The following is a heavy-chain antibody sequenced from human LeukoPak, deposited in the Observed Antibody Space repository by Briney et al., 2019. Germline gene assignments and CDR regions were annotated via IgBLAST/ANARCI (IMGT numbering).Heavy chain of an antibody. Sequence: PSETLSLTCTVSGGSVSSGSYYWNWIRQPPGKVLEWIGYIYYSGSTNYNPSLKSRVTISVDTSKNQFSLKLSSVTAADTAVYYCAIVDCSGGSCYAFDIWGQGTMVTVSS. CDR3: AIVDCSGGSCYAFDI. J-gene: IGHJ3*02. D-gene: IGHD2-15*01. CDR2: IYYSGST. V-gene: IGHV4-61*01. CDR1: GGSVSSGSYY.